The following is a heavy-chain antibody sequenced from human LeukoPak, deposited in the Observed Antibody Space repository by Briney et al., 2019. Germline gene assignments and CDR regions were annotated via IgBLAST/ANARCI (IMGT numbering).Heavy chain of an antibody. V-gene: IGHV4-59*01. CDR3: GRVGYDILTGYYTIDY. CDR2: IYYSGIT. D-gene: IGHD3-9*01. Sequence: SETLSLTCAVSGVSTNSYYWSWVRQPPWKGLEWIGYIYYSGITNYNPSLKSRVTISVDTSENQFSLKLYSVTAADTAVYYCGRVGYDILTGYYTIDYWGQGTLVTVSS. CDR1: GVSTNSYY. J-gene: IGHJ4*02.